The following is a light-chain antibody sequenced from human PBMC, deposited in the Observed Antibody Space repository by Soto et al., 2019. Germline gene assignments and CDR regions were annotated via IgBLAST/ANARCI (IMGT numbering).Light chain of an antibody. CDR2: GAS. V-gene: IGKV3-20*01. Sequence: EIVLTQSPGTLSLSPGERATLSCRASQSVSNSYLAWYQQKPGQAPRLLIYGASSRATGIPDRFSGSGSGTEVPLTSIRLEPGDFAVYSCQQYGSSPRTFGQGTKVEVK. J-gene: IGKJ1*01. CDR3: QQYGSSPRT. CDR1: QSVSNSY.